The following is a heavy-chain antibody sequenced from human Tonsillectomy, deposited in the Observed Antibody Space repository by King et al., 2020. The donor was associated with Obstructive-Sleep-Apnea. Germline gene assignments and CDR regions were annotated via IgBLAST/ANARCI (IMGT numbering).Heavy chain of an antibody. J-gene: IGHJ4*02. D-gene: IGHD2-15*01. V-gene: IGHV3-23*04. Sequence: VQLVESGGGLVQPGGSLRLSCAASGFTFSSYAMSWVRQAPGKGLEWVSAISGSGGSTYYADSVQGRFTISIDNSKNTLYLQMNSLRAEDTAVYYCVSGGSYYFDYWGQGTLVTVSS. CDR3: VSGGSYYFDY. CDR2: ISGSGGST. CDR1: GFTFSSYA.